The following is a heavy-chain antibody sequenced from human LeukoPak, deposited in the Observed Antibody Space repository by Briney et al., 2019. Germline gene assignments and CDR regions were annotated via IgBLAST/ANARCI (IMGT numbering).Heavy chain of an antibody. Sequence: GGSLRLSCAASGFTFSSYAMHWVCQAPGKGLEWVAVISYDGSNKYYADSVKGRFTISRDNSKNTLYLQMNSLRAEDTAVYYCARDSAVYYYYGMDVWGKGTTVTVSS. J-gene: IGHJ6*04. D-gene: IGHD1-26*01. CDR2: ISYDGSNK. CDR3: ARDSAVYYYYGMDV. CDR1: GFTFSSYA. V-gene: IGHV3-30*04.